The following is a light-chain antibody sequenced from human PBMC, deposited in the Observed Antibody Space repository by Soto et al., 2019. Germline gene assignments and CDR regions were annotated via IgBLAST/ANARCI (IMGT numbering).Light chain of an antibody. Sequence: IQMTQSPYSLSASVGDRVTITCRASQAIRNDLGWYQQKPGKAPNLLIFGASNLQVGVPVRFSASGSGTNFTLTISNLQPEDFASYYCLQDYTYPWTFGQGCKVDVK. CDR2: GAS. CDR3: LQDYTYPWT. J-gene: IGKJ1*01. V-gene: IGKV1-6*01. CDR1: QAIRND.